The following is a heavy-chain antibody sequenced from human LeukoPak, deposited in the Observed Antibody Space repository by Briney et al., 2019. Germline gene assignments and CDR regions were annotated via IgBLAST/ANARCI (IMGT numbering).Heavy chain of an antibody. D-gene: IGHD4-17*01. V-gene: IGHV3-7*01. CDR3: ARTVPGDYGRFDP. CDR1: GFTFSRYW. CDR2: IKQDGSEK. J-gene: IGHJ5*02. Sequence: GGSLRLSCAASGFTFSRYWMNWVRQAPGKGLEWVANIKQDGSEKHYVESVKGRFTISRDNSRNTLYLQMNSLRAEDTAVYYCARTVPGDYGRFDPWGQGALVTVSS.